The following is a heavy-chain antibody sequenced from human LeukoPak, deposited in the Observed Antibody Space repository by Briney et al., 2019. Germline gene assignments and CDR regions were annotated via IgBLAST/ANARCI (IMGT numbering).Heavy chain of an antibody. CDR2: IIPTLDIT. CDR1: GGTFSNYA. V-gene: IGHV1-69*04. CDR3: AGGYSGYDSAFDI. D-gene: IGHD5-12*01. Sequence: ASVKVSCKASGGTFSNYAINLVRQAPGQGLEWMGRIIPTLDITNHAQKFQGRLTITADRSTSTAYMNLSSLRSEDTAVYYCAGGYSGYDSAFDIWGQGTMVTVSS. J-gene: IGHJ3*02.